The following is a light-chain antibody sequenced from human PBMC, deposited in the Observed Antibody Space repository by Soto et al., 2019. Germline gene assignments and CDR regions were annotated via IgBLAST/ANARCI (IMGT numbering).Light chain of an antibody. V-gene: IGKV1-17*01. Sequence: DIQMTQSPSSLSASVGDRVTITCRASQDIRSDLGWYQQKLGKAPKRLIYAASSLQSGVPSRFSGSGSGTEFTLTISSLQPEDIASYYCQQYNSYPRTFGQGTKVEIK. CDR3: QQYNSYPRT. CDR2: AAS. CDR1: QDIRSD. J-gene: IGKJ1*01.